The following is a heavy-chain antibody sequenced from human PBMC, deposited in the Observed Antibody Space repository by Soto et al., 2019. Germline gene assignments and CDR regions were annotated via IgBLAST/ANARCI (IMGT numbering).Heavy chain of an antibody. J-gene: IGHJ4*02. V-gene: IGHV1-18*01. CDR3: AGGVETAMVPYSFDY. D-gene: IGHD5-18*01. CDR2: ISGYNGNR. CDR1: GYSFNTYG. Sequence: QVQLVQSGVEVKKPGASVKVSCKASGYSFNTYGISWVRLAPGQGLEWMGWISGYNGNRNYAQKLQGRVTVTADTSTSTAYMELRSLRSDDTAVYYCAGGVETAMVPYSFDYWGQGTLVTVSS.